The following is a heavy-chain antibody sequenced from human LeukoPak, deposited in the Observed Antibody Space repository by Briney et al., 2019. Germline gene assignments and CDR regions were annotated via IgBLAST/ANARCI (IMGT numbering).Heavy chain of an antibody. Sequence: SETLSLTCAVYGGSFSGYYWSWIRQPPGKGLEWIGEINHSGSTNYNPSLKSRVTISVDTSKNQFSLKLGSVTAADTAVYYCASTRGGSYFDYWGQGTLVTVSS. CDR2: INHSGST. D-gene: IGHD1-26*01. V-gene: IGHV4-34*01. J-gene: IGHJ4*02. CDR1: GGSFSGYY. CDR3: ASTRGGSYFDY.